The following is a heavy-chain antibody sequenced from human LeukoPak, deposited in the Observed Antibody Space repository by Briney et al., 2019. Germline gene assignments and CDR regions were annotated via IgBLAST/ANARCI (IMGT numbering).Heavy chain of an antibody. Sequence: PGGSLRLSCAASGFTFSSYEMNWVRQAPGKGLEWVSYISSGRTIYYADSVKGRFTISRDNAKNSLYLQMNSLRAEDTAVYYCARLYSSSSGKAFGIWGQGTMVTVSS. CDR3: ARLYSSSSGKAFGI. J-gene: IGHJ3*02. V-gene: IGHV3-48*03. CDR2: ISSGRTI. D-gene: IGHD6-6*01. CDR1: GFTFSSYE.